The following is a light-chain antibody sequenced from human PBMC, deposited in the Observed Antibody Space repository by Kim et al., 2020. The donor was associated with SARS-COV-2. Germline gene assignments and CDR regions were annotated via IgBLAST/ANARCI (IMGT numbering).Light chain of an antibody. V-gene: IGKV1-9*01. CDR1: QDISSY. CDR3: QQLNTYPTT. Sequence: GDRVTITCRASQDISSYLAWYQHKPGKAPKLLIYAASTLHSGVPSRFSGSGSGTDFTLTISSLQPEDFATYYCQQLNTYPTTFGQGTRLESK. CDR2: AAS. J-gene: IGKJ5*01.